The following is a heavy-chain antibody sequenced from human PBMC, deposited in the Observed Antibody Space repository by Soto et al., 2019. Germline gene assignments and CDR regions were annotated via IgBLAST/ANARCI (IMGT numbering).Heavy chain of an antibody. J-gene: IGHJ4*02. Sequence: QVQLVESGGGVVQPGRSLRVSCAASGFTFSSYGMHWVRQAPGKGLEWVAAISHDGGDIYYADSVKGRLTVSRDNTKSTWYLQMNSLRAEDTADYYGAKTPWGRYSTSKVDSWGQRTLVTVS. CDR3: AKTPWGRYSTSKVDS. D-gene: IGHD3-16*01. CDR2: ISHDGGDI. V-gene: IGHV3-30*18. CDR1: GFTFSSYG.